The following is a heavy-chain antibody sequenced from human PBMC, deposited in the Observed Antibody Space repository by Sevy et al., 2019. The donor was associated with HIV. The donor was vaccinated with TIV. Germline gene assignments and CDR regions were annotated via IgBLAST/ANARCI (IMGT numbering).Heavy chain of an antibody. V-gene: IGHV3-64*01. CDR3: ARFSGRESGDYTDF. CDR1: GFIFANYA. J-gene: IGHJ4*02. Sequence: GGSLRLSCAASGFIFANYAIQWVRQAPGKGLEYVSSISSNSIVTKYANSVKGRFTISRDNSKNTLYLQMGSLRDEDMAVYYCARFSGRESGDYTDFWGQGTLVTVSS. CDR2: ISSNSIVT. D-gene: IGHD3-10*01.